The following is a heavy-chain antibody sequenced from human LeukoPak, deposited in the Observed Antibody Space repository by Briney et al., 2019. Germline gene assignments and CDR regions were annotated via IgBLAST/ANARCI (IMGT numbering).Heavy chain of an antibody. V-gene: IGHV4-30-4*08. D-gene: IGHD2-2*02. CDR3: ARSGYCSSTSCYTVDYYYMDV. CDR2: IYYSGST. CDR1: GGSISSGDYY. J-gene: IGHJ6*03. Sequence: SQTLSLTCTVSGGSISSGDYYWSWIRQPPGKGLEWIGYIYYSGSTYYNPTHKSRVIISVDTSKNQFSLKLSSVTAADTAVYYCARSGYCSSTSCYTVDYYYMDVWGKGTTVTVSS.